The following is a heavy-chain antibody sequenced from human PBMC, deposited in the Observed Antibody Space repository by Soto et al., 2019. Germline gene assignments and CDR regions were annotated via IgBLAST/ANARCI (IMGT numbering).Heavy chain of an antibody. D-gene: IGHD7-27*01. Sequence: VGSLRLSCSISGCPSGNYAMNWVRQAPGKGLEWLSVISGSGLISYYADSVKGRFTVSSDKPKSTVVLQLTNLTLEDTAIYYCAHAERFWVPFRWRPGTLVTASS. CDR2: ISGSGLIS. CDR3: AHAERFWVPFR. V-gene: IGHV3-23*01. J-gene: IGHJ4*02. CDR1: GCPSGNYA.